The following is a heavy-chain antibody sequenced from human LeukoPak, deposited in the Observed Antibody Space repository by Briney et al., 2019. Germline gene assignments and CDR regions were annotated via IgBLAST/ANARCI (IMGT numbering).Heavy chain of an antibody. Sequence: ASVKVSCKASGYTFTSYGISWVRQAPAQGLEWMGWISAYNGNTNYAQKLQGRVTMTTDTSTSTAYMELRSLRSDDTAVYYCARDRYCSSTSRYDYYYYYYIDVWGKGTTVTVSS. CDR2: ISAYNGNT. CDR1: GYTFTSYG. D-gene: IGHD2-2*01. V-gene: IGHV1-18*01. CDR3: ARDRYCSSTSRYDYYYYYYIDV. J-gene: IGHJ6*03.